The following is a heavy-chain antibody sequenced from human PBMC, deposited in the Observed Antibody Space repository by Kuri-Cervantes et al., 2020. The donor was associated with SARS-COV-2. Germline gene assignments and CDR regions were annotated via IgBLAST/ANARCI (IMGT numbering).Heavy chain of an antibody. CDR2: IYTSGST. J-gene: IGHJ3*02. CDR3: ATYGEAFDI. V-gene: IGHV4-59*10. Sequence: SETLSLTCAVYGGSFSGYYWSWIRQPPGKGLEWIGRIYTSGSTNYNPSLKSRVTMSVDTSKNQFSLKLSSVTAADTAVYYCATYGEAFDIWGQGTMVTVSS. CDR1: GGSFSGYY.